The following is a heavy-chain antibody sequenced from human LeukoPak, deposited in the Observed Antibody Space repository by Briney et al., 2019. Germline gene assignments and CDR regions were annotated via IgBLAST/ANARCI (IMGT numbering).Heavy chain of an antibody. CDR3: ARVRYSSSWYPYDAFDI. CDR1: GYTFTSYG. Sequence: ASVKVSCKASGYTFTSYGISWVRQAPGQGLEWMGWISAYNGNTNYAQKLQGRVTMTTDTSTSTAYMELSRLRSDDTAVYYCARVRYSSSWYPYDAFDIWGQGTMVTVSS. J-gene: IGHJ3*02. V-gene: IGHV1-18*01. D-gene: IGHD6-13*01. CDR2: ISAYNGNT.